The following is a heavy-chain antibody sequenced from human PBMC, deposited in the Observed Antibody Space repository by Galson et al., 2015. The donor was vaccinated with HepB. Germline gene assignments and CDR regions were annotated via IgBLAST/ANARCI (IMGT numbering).Heavy chain of an antibody. D-gene: IGHD3-10*01. Sequence: SLRLSCAASGFTFSSHGMSWVRQAPGKGLEWVSAISGSGSNTYYADSVKGRFTISRDNSKNTLYLQMNSLRAEDTALYYCATRGTVGQWYFDLWGRGTLVTVSS. CDR2: ISGSGSNT. CDR1: GFTFSSHG. J-gene: IGHJ2*01. CDR3: ATRGTVGQWYFDL. V-gene: IGHV3-23*01.